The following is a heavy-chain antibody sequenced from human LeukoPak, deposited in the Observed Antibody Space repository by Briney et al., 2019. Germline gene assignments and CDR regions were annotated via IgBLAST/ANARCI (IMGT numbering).Heavy chain of an antibody. CDR3: AKSNGYGLVDI. V-gene: IGHV4-4*02. Sequence: PSGTLSLTCAVSGGSINSHNWWSWVRQPPGKGLEWIGEINHSGSTNYNPSLKSRVTISVDTSKNQFSLELSSVTAADTAVYYCAKSNGYGLVDIWGQGTMVTVSS. CDR1: GGSINSHNW. D-gene: IGHD3-10*01. J-gene: IGHJ3*02. CDR2: INHSGST.